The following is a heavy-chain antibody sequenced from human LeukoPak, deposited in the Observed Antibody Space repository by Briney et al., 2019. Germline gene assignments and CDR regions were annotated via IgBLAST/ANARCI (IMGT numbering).Heavy chain of an antibody. CDR3: AARRGGIAVAGIDY. CDR2: ISSSSSHI. J-gene: IGHJ4*02. D-gene: IGHD6-19*01. V-gene: IGHV3-21*01. Sequence: GGSLRLSCAASGFTFSSYSMNWVRQAPGKGLEWVSSISSSSSHIYYADSVKGRFTISRDNAKNSLYLQMNSLRAEDTAVYYCAARRGGIAVAGIDYWGQGTLVTVSS. CDR1: GFTFSSYS.